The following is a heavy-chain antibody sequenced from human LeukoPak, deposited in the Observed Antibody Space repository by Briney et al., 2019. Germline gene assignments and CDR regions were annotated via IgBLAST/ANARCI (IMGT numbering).Heavy chain of an antibody. CDR1: GGSISSGGYY. Sequence: PSETLSLTCAVSGGSISSGGYYWSWIRQPPGKGLEWIGYIYYSGSTNYNPSLKSRVTISVDTSKNQFSLKLSSVTAADTAVYYCARVGQQLVMGAFDIWGQGTMVTVSS. D-gene: IGHD6-13*01. CDR3: ARVGQQLVMGAFDI. J-gene: IGHJ3*02. V-gene: IGHV4-61*08. CDR2: IYYSGST.